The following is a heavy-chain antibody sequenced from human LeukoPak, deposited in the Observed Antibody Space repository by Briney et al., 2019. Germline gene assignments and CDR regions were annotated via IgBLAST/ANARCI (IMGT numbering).Heavy chain of an antibody. J-gene: IGHJ4*02. CDR3: ARDLNWGFDY. Sequence: PGGSLRLSCAASGFTFNSYAMSWVRQAPEKGLEWVSSMSSSSNFIYYADSLKGRFTISRDNAKNSLYLQMNSLRAEDTAVYYCARDLNWGFDYWGQGTLVTVSS. CDR1: GFTFNSYA. CDR2: MSSSSNFI. V-gene: IGHV3-21*01. D-gene: IGHD7-27*01.